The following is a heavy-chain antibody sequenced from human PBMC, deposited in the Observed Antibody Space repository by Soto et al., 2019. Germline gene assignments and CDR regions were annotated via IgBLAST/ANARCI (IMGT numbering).Heavy chain of an antibody. J-gene: IGHJ4*02. D-gene: IGHD4-17*01. CDR2: IYYSGRT. Sequence: QVQLQESGPGLVKPSETLSLTCTVSGGSISSYYWSWIRQPPGKGLEWIGYIYYSGRTNYHPSLKSRVPISSATSKIQLSLKLSSVTAADTAFDYCARRYGATFDYWGPGTLVTVSS. CDR1: GGSISSYY. CDR3: ARRYGATFDY. V-gene: IGHV4-59*08.